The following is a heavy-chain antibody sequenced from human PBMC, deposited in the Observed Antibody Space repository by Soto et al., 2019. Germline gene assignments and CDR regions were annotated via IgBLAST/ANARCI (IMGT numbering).Heavy chain of an antibody. CDR2: IIPIFGTE. CDR1: GGTFSSHS. Sequence: QVQLVQSGAEVKKPGSSVKVSCKVSGGTFSSHSINWVRQAPGQGPEWMGGIIPIFGTENYAQKFQGRVTITADESTSTAYMELSSLTSEDTALYYCSTSVYCSTTRCYDYYGLDVW. CDR3: STSVYCSTTRCYDYYGLDV. V-gene: IGHV1-69*01. J-gene: IGHJ6*01. D-gene: IGHD2-2*01.